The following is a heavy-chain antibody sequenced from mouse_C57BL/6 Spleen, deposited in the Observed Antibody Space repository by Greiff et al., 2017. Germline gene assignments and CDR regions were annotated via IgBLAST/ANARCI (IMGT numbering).Heavy chain of an antibody. V-gene: IGHV7-3*01. Sequence: EVQLVESGGGLVQPGGSLSLSCAASGFTFTDYYMSWVRQPPGKALEWLGFIRNKANGYTTEYSASVKGRFTISRDNSQSILYLQMNALRAEDSATYYCASLDGYWWFAYWGQGTLVTVSA. CDR3: ASLDGYWWFAY. CDR1: GFTFTDYY. CDR2: IRNKANGYTT. D-gene: IGHD2-3*01. J-gene: IGHJ3*01.